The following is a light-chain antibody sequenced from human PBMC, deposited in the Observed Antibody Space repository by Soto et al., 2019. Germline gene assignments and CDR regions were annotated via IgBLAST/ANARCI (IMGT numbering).Light chain of an antibody. CDR2: DAS. V-gene: IGKV3-20*01. Sequence: EIVLSQSPGTLSVSPGERVTLSCRASQSVSSYLAWYQQKPGQAPRLLIYDASNRATGIPARFSGSGSGTDFTLTISRLEPEDFAVYYCQQYGSSGTFGQGTKVDI. J-gene: IGKJ1*01. CDR1: QSVSSY. CDR3: QQYGSSGT.